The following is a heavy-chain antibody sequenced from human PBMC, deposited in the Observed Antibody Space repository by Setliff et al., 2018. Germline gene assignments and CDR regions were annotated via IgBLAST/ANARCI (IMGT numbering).Heavy chain of an antibody. CDR3: ASYRQDVNY. CDR1: GGSISNDYYY. Sequence: TLSLTCTASGGSISNDYYYWSWIRQPAGKGLEWIGHVYTSGSTNYHPSLKSRITISVDTSKNQFSLKLSSVTAADTAVYYCASYRQDVNYWGQGTLVTVSS. V-gene: IGHV4-61*09. J-gene: IGHJ4*02. D-gene: IGHD4-4*01. CDR2: VYTSGST.